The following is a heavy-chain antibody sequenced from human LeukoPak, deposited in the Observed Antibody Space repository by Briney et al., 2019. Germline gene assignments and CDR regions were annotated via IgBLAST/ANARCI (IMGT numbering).Heavy chain of an antibody. Sequence: GGSLRLSCAASGFTFSTYGMSWVRQAPGKGLEWVSTISGSDGSTYYADSVKGRFTISRDNSKNTLYLQMNSLRAEDTAVYYCAKDRLDYDFWSGYYYYWGQGTLVTVSS. V-gene: IGHV3-23*01. CDR2: ISGSDGST. D-gene: IGHD3-3*01. CDR1: GFTFSTYG. J-gene: IGHJ4*02. CDR3: AKDRLDYDFWSGYYYY.